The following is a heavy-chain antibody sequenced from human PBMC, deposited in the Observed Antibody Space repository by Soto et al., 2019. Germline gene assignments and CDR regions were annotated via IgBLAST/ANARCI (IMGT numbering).Heavy chain of an antibody. D-gene: IGHD6-13*01. V-gene: IGHV3-23*01. J-gene: IGHJ6*02. CDR2: ISGSGGST. CDR1: GFTFSSYA. CDR3: AKTSWAAAGTREYYGMDV. Sequence: GGSLRLSCAASGFTFSSYAMSWVRQAPGKGLEWVSAISGSGGSTYYADSVKGRFTISRDNSKNTLYLQMNSLRAEDTAVYYCAKTSWAAAGTREYYGMDVWGQGTTVTVSS.